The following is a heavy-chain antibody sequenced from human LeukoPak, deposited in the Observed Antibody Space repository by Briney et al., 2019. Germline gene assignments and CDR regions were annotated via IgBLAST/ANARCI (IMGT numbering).Heavy chain of an antibody. J-gene: IGHJ4*02. CDR3: ARVAEAAAFDY. CDR2: ISDTGNT. D-gene: IGHD6-13*01. V-gene: IGHV3-23*01. CDR1: GFTLSSYA. Sequence: GGSLRLSCAASGFTLSSYAMSWVRQAPGKGLEWVSAISDTGNTYHADSVKGRFTISRDSSKNTLFLQMNSLRADDTAVYYCARVAEAAAFDYWGQGTLVTVSS.